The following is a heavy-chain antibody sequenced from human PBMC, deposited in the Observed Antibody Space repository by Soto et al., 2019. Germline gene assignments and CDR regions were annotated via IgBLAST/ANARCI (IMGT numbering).Heavy chain of an antibody. V-gene: IGHV3-53*01. CDR2: LYNSGTT. CDR3: AKNQGVELVPLATVDWYDP. Sequence: PGGSLRLSCAASGLNVSYNYMNWVRQAPGKGLEWVSVLYNSGTTYYADSVKGRFTISRDNSKSTVYLELNNLSAEDTAVYHCAKNQGVELVPLATVDWYDPWGQGSVVTVSS. J-gene: IGHJ5*02. CDR1: GLNVSYNY. D-gene: IGHD1-26*01.